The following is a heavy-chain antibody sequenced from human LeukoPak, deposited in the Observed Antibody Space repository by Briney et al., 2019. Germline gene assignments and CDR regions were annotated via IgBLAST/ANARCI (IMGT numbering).Heavy chain of an antibody. V-gene: IGHV4-4*02. CDR1: GGSISSSNW. Sequence: SETLSLTCAVSGGSISSSNWWSWVRQPPGKGLEWIGEIYHSGSTNYNPSLKSRVTISVDKSKNQFSLKLSSVTAADTAVYYCARRRDGYNYYFDYWGQGTLVIVSS. D-gene: IGHD5-24*01. CDR3: ARRRDGYNYYFDY. CDR2: IYHSGST. J-gene: IGHJ4*02.